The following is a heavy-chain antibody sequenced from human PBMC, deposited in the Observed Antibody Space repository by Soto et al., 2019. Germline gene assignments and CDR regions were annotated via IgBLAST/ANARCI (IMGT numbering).Heavy chain of an antibody. CDR1: GGSISSYY. CDR2: IYYSGST. Sequence: QVQLQESGPGLVKPSETLSLTCTVSGGSISSYYWSWIRQPPGKGLEWIGYIYYSGSTNYNPSLKRRATISVDTSKNQFSLKLSSVTAADTAVYYCAGLYNPGGELGYWGQGTLVTVSS. D-gene: IGHD1-26*01. J-gene: IGHJ4*02. V-gene: IGHV4-59*08. CDR3: AGLYNPGGELGY.